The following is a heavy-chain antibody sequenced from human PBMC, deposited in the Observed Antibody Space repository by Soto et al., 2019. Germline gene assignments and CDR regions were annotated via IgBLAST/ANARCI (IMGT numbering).Heavy chain of an antibody. CDR3: ARDILTGYYYYGMDV. D-gene: IGHD3-9*01. Sequence: GGSLRLSCAASGFTFSSYGMHWVRQAPGKGLEWVAVIWDDGSTKYYGDSVKGRFTISRDNSKNTLYLHMSSLRAEDTAVYYCARDILTGYYYYGMDVWGQGTTVTVSS. CDR2: IWDDGSTK. V-gene: IGHV3-33*01. CDR1: GFTFSSYG. J-gene: IGHJ6*02.